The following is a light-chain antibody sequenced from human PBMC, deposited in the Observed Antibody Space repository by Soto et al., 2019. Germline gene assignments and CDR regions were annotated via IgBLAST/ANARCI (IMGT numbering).Light chain of an antibody. J-gene: IGKJ5*01. Sequence: EIVMTQSPASLSVSPGERATLSCRASQSVSSNLAWYQQKPGQAPRPLIYGASTRATGIPARFSGSGSGTDFTLTISSLEPEDFAVYYCQQRSNWPPITFGQGTRLEIK. V-gene: IGKV3-15*01. CDR2: GAS. CDR3: QQRSNWPPIT. CDR1: QSVSSN.